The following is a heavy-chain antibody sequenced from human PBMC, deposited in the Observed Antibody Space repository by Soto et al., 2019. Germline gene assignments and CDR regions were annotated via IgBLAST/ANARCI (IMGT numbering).Heavy chain of an antibody. CDR1: GYTFTSYY. CDR3: ARELYGSGSYYTYYGMDV. V-gene: IGHV1-46*01. J-gene: IGHJ6*02. Sequence: GASVKVSCKASGYTFTSYYMHWVRQAHGQGLEWMGIINPSGGSTSYAQKFQGRVTMTRDTSTSTVYMELSSLRSEDTAVYYCARELYGSGSYYTYYGMDVWGQGTTVTVSS. D-gene: IGHD3-10*01. CDR2: INPSGGST.